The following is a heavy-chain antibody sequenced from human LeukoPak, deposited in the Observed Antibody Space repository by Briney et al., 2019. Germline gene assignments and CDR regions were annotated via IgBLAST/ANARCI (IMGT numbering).Heavy chain of an antibody. CDR1: GFTFSSYG. CDR3: AKPSNSPGYSSSQPPGD. V-gene: IGHV3-30*02. J-gene: IGHJ4*02. CDR2: IRYDGSNK. D-gene: IGHD6-13*01. Sequence: GGSLRLSCAASGFTFSSYGMLCVRPAPGKGLEWVAFIRYDGSNKYYADSVKGRFTISRDNSKNTLYLQMNSLRVEDTAVYYCAKPSNSPGYSSSQPPGDWGQGTLVTVSS.